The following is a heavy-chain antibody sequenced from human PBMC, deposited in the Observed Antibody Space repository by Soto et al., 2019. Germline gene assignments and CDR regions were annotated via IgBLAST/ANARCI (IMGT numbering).Heavy chain of an antibody. CDR2: ISSTTNYI. CDR3: ARESGDLTSNFDY. V-gene: IGHV3-21*06. J-gene: IGHJ4*02. D-gene: IGHD3-10*01. Sequence: XGSLLLSCAASGFTFTRYSMNWVRQAPGKGLEWVSSISSTTNYIYYGDSMKGRFTISRDNAKNSLYLEMNSLRAEDTAVYYCARESGDLTSNFDYWGQGTLVTVSS. CDR1: GFTFTRYS.